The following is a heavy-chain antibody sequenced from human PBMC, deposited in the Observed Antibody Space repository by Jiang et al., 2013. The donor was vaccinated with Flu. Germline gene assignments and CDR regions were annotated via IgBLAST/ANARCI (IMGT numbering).Heavy chain of an antibody. CDR2: ISYDGSHE. Sequence: VQLLESGGGVVQPGRSLRLSCAVSGFTFSTYGMHWVRQAPGKGLECVAVISYDGSHEYYADSVKGRFAISRDNSKNTLSLQMNSLRAEDTAVYYCARDSARLAVDLXGHYGMDVWGQGTTVTVSS. V-gene: IGHV3-30*19. J-gene: IGHJ6*02. CDR3: ARDSARLAVDLXGHYGMDV. CDR1: GFTFSTYG. D-gene: IGHD6-19*01.